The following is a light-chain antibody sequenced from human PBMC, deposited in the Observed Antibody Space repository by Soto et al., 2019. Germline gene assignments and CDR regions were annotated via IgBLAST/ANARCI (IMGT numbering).Light chain of an antibody. J-gene: IGKJ1*01. V-gene: IGKV3-15*01. CDR3: HLCNDWRPWT. Sequence: EIVMTQSPATLSVSPGERATLSCRASQSVSSNLAWYQQKPGQAPRLLIYDASTRATGIPARFSGCGSGTEFTASISSLQYEEFEVYYCHLCNDWRPWTFGQVTKVVFK. CDR2: DAS. CDR1: QSVSSN.